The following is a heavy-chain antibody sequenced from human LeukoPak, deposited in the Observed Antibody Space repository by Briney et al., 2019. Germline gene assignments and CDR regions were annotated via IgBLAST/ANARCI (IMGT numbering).Heavy chain of an antibody. CDR2: IDENGQTI. J-gene: IGHJ4*02. V-gene: IGHV3-74*01. D-gene: IGHD3-3*01. CDR3: ICDLVGGDGQ. CDR1: GFTFSSYW. Sequence: GGSLRLSCEASGFTFSSYWMHWVRQAPGKGLEWVSRIDENGQTINYADSVKGRFTISRDNAKDTLYLQMSSLRGDDTAMHYCICDLVGGDGQWGRGTLVTVSS.